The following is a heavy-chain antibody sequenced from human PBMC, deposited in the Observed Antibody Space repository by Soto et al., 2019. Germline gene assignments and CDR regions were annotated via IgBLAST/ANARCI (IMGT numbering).Heavy chain of an antibody. V-gene: IGHV1-2*04. D-gene: IGHD2-8*01. CDR3: ARGDSTDCSNGVCSFFYNHDMDV. Sequence: ASVKVSCKASGYSFTDYHIHWVRQAPGQGLEWLGRINPKSGGTSTAQKFQGWVTMTTDTSISTASMELTRLTSDDTTIYYCARGDSTDCSNGVCSFFYNHDMDVWGQGTTVTVS. CDR1: GYSFTDYH. CDR2: INPKSGGT. J-gene: IGHJ6*02.